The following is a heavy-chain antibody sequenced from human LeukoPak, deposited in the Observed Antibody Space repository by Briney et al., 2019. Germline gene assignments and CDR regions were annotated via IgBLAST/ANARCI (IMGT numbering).Heavy chain of an antibody. V-gene: IGHV3-15*01. D-gene: IGHD2-2*01. CDR1: GFTFSNAW. CDR2: IKSKTDGGTT. CDR3: TTRCSSTSCKYFDY. J-gene: IGHJ4*02. Sequence: GGSLRLSWAASGFTFSNAWMSWVRQAPGKGLEWVGRIKSKTDGGTTDYAAPVKGRFTISRDDSKNTLYLQMNSLKTEDTAVYYCTTRCSSTSCKYFDYWGQGTLVTVSS.